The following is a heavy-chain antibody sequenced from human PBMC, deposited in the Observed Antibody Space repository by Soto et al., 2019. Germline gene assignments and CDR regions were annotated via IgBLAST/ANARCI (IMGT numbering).Heavy chain of an antibody. D-gene: IGHD2-2*01. J-gene: IGHJ6*02. CDR3: ARGVVVPAAMHTLGYYYYGMDV. V-gene: IGHV1-69*06. CDR1: GGTFSSYA. CDR2: IIPIFGTA. Sequence: GASVKVSCKAPGGTFSSYAISWVRQAPGQGLEWMGGIIPIFGTANYAQKFQGRVTITADKSTSTAYMELSSLRSEDTAVYYCARGVVVPAAMHTLGYYYYGMDVWGQGTTVTVSS.